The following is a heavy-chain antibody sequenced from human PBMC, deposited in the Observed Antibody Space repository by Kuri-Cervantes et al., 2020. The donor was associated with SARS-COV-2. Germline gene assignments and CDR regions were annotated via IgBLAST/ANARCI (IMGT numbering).Heavy chain of an antibody. CDR3: TRERSPLDY. D-gene: IGHD1-26*01. Sequence: GESLKISCTASGFIFSDYYMTWIRQAPGKGLEWVGFIRSKAYGGTTEYAASVKGRFTISRDDSKSIAYLQMNSLKTEDTAVYYCTRERSPLDYWGQGTLVTVSS. J-gene: IGHJ4*02. CDR1: GFIFSDYY. V-gene: IGHV3-49*03. CDR2: IRSKAYGGTT.